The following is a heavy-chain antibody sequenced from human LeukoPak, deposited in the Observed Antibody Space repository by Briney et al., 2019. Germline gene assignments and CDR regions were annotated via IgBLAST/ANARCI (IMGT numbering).Heavy chain of an antibody. J-gene: IGHJ5*02. D-gene: IGHD6-13*01. V-gene: IGHV1-18*01. CDR2: ISTYNTNR. CDR1: GYSFSSYG. Sequence: ASVKVSCKTSGYSFSSYGLSWVRHAPGQGPEWMGWISTYNTNRKYAQRFQDRLTLTTDTSTATAYMELRGLRYNDTAVYYCAREPQQMVRTDNWFDPWGQGTLVTVSS. CDR3: AREPQQMVRTDNWFDP.